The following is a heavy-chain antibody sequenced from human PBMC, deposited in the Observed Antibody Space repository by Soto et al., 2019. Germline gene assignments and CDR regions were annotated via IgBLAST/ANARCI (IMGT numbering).Heavy chain of an antibody. Sequence: QVQLVESGGGVVQPGRPLRLSCTSSTVTINVHGIQWVRQAPGKGLEWVAFISNDGRAQYYADSVKGRFTISRDYSKNTVDLQMNSLRNEETAVSYCASYGNYGSGSYLDYYYYYGMDVWGQGTTVTVSS. CDR2: ISNDGRAQ. J-gene: IGHJ6*02. D-gene: IGHD3-10*01. V-gene: IGHV3-30*03. CDR3: ASYGNYGSGSYLDYYYYYGMDV. CDR1: TVTINVHG.